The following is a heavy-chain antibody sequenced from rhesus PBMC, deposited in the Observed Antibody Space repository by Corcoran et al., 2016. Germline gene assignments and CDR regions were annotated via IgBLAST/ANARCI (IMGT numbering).Heavy chain of an antibody. CDR1: GFTFRNYG. CDR3: AKDPGY. J-gene: IGHJ4*01. Sequence: EVQLVESGGGLVQPVGSLRLSCAASGFTFRNYGVTGVRRAAGKCSECVSDISNGGDSTTYADSGKGQFTISRDNSKKTVSLQMNSLRPEDTAVYHCAKDPGYWGQGVLVTVSS. CDR2: ISNGGDST. V-gene: IGHV3S5*01.